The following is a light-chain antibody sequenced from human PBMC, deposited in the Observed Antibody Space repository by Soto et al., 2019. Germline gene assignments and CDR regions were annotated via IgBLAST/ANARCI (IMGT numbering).Light chain of an antibody. CDR1: QYINTR. CDR3: QQYGSSPT. J-gene: IGKJ5*01. CDR2: QTS. Sequence: EIVLSQSPATLSSFPGDRVTLSCRASQYINTRLAWYQHRPGQAPRLLIYQTSIRAAGIPARFSASGSGTEFTLTISSLQSEDFAIYSCQQYGSSPTFGQGTRLEIK. V-gene: IGKV3D-15*02.